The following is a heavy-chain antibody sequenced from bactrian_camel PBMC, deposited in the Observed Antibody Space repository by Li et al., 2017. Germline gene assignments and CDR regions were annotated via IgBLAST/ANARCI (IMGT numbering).Heavy chain of an antibody. V-gene: IGHV3S63*01. CDR2: IYLGSGKT. J-gene: IGHJ4*01. Sequence: HVQLVESGGGRVQAGGSLTLSCTISGLAFDDYAMGWFRKTPGKEREGVAAIYLGSGKTFYADSVQGRFTISRDTANNTVYLQLNSLKTEDMAMYYCAKGGYSAADEYYTSGQGTQVTVSS. D-gene: IGHD2*01. CDR1: GLAFDDYA. CDR3: AKGGYSAADEYYT.